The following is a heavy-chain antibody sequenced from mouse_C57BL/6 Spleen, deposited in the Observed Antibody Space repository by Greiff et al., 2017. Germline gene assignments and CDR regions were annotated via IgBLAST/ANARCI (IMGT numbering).Heavy chain of an antibody. D-gene: IGHD1-2*01. Sequence: QVQLQQSGAELMKPGASVKLSCKATGYTFTGYWIEWVKQRPGHGLEWIGEILPGSGSTTYNEKFKGKATFTADTSSNTAYMQLSSLTTEDSAIYYCARSTTAYYFDYWGQGTTLTVSS. CDR2: ILPGSGST. J-gene: IGHJ2*01. V-gene: IGHV1-9*01. CDR1: GYTFTGYW. CDR3: ARSTTAYYFDY.